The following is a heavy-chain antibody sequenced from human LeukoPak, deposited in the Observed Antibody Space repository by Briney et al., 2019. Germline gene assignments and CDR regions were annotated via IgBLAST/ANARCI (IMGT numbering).Heavy chain of an antibody. D-gene: IGHD3-9*01. V-gene: IGHV1-2*02. J-gene: IGHJ4*02. Sequence: ASVKVSCKASGYTFSGYYMHRVRQAPGQGLEWMGWINPKSGGTNVAQKFHDRVTMTRDTSIRTAYMEVSRLRSDDTAVYYCARSPDILTGENFDYWGQGTLVTVSS. CDR2: INPKSGGT. CDR1: GYTFSGYY. CDR3: ARSPDILTGENFDY.